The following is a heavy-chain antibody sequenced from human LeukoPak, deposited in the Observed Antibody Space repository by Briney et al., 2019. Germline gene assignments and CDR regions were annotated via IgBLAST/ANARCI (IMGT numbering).Heavy chain of an antibody. CDR2: VSYGGNT. Sequence: PSEPLSLTCTVSGVSTSSDYWSWIRQPPGKGLEWIGYVSYGGNTNYNPSLKSRVTISVDTSKNQFSLKLSSVTAADTAVYYCARGLQWDLQAFDIWGQGTMVTVSS. CDR1: GVSTSSDY. J-gene: IGHJ3*02. D-gene: IGHD1-26*01. V-gene: IGHV4-59*01. CDR3: ARGLQWDLQAFDI.